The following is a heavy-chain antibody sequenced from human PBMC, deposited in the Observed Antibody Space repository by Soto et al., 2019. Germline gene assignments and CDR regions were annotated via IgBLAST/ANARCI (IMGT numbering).Heavy chain of an antibody. D-gene: IGHD3-22*01. CDR3: ARAENDCSGYSNY. CDR1: GYTFTSYG. V-gene: IGHV1-18*04. Sequence: ASVKVSCKASGYTFTSYGISWVRQAPGQGLEWMGWISAYNGNTNYAQKLQGRVTMTTDTPTSTAYKELRSLRSDDTAVYYCARAENDCSGYSNYWGQGTMVTVSS. CDR2: ISAYNGNT. J-gene: IGHJ4*02.